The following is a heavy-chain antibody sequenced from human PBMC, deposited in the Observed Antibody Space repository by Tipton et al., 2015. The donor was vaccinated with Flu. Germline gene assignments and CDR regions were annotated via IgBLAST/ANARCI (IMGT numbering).Heavy chain of an antibody. CDR1: GFSFSSYW. J-gene: IGHJ4*02. V-gene: IGHV3-74*01. CDR3: ATSRSFDY. Sequence: SLRLSCVASGFSFSSYWMHWVRQTPGKGLVWVSRINSDGSSTSYADSVKGRFTISRDNAKNTLYLQMNSLRAGDAAVYYCATSRSFDYWGLGTLVTVSS. CDR2: INSDGSST.